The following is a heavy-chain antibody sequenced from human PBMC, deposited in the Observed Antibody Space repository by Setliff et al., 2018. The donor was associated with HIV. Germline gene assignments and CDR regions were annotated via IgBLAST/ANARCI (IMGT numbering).Heavy chain of an antibody. D-gene: IGHD3-22*01. Sequence: SETLSLTCAVSGYSISSGYYWGWIRQPPGRGLEWIGNIYHSGGTHYNPSLKSRVTISVDTSKNQLSVELRSVSAADTAVYYCAREKTVNYYDSIDAFDIWGQGTTVTVSS. CDR3: AREKTVNYYDSIDAFDI. J-gene: IGHJ3*02. CDR2: IYHSGGT. CDR1: GYSISSGYY. V-gene: IGHV4-38-2*02.